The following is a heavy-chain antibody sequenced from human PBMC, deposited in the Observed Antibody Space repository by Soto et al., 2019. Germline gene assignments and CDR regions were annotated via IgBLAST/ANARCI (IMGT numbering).Heavy chain of an antibody. CDR1: GYTFSMSG. J-gene: IGHJ6*02. CDR2: ISGYNGNT. Sequence: QVQLVQSGAEVKKPGASVKVSCKSSGYTFSMSGISWVRQAPGQGLEWMGWISGYNGNTNYEQKCQERVTITTDTTTNTAYMELRSLRSDDTAVYYCAREGPRPYYYYGMDVWGQGTTVTVSS. CDR3: AREGPRPYYYYGMDV. V-gene: IGHV1-18*01.